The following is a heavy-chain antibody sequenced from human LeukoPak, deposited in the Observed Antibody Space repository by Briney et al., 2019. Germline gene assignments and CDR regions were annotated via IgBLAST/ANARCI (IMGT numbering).Heavy chain of an antibody. V-gene: IGHV4-39*07. CDR1: GGSISSSSYY. Sequence: SETLSLTCTVSGGSISSSSYYWGWIRQPPGKGLEWIGSIYYSGSTNYNPSLKSRVTISVDTSKNQSSLKLSSVTAADTAVYYCARDRPASKYYYGSGIGMDVWGQGTTVTVSS. D-gene: IGHD3-10*01. CDR2: IYYSGST. CDR3: ARDRPASKYYYGSGIGMDV. J-gene: IGHJ6*02.